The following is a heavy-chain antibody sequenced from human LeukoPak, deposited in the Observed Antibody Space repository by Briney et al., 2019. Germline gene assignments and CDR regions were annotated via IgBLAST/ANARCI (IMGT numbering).Heavy chain of an antibody. J-gene: IGHJ4*02. V-gene: IGHV3-7*01. CDR1: GLTFSSYW. CDR2: IKQDGSEK. Sequence: GGSLRLSCAASGLTFSSYWMSWVRQAPGKGLEWVANIKQDGSEKYYVDSVKGRFTISRDNAKNPLYLQMNSLRAEDTAVYYCARVGEWFGELPLTFFDYWGQGTLVTVSS. CDR3: ARVGEWFGELPLTFFDY. D-gene: IGHD3-10*01.